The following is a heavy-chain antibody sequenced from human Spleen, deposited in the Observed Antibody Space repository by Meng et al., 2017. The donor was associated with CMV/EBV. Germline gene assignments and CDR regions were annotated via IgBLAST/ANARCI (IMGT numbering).Heavy chain of an antibody. V-gene: IGHV4-39*07. J-gene: IGHJ5*02. CDR3: ARDGYSSGSYNWFDP. Sequence: GGSISSSSYYWGWIRQPPGKGLEWIGSIYYSGRTYYNPSLKSRVTISVDTSKNQFSLKLSSVTAADTAVYYCARDGYSSGSYNWFDPWGQGTLVTVSS. D-gene: IGHD6-19*01. CDR1: GGSISSSSYY. CDR2: IYYSGRT.